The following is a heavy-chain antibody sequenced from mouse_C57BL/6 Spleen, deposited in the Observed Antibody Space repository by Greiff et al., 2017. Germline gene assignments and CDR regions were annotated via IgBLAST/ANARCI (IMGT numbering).Heavy chain of an antibody. Sequence: VQLQQPGAELVKPGASVKLSCKASGYTFTSYWMQWVKQRPGQGLEWIGEIDPSDSYTNYNQKFKGKATLTVDTSSSTAYMQLSSLTSEDSAVYYCARSGYYGSRFAYWGQGTLVTVSA. CDR2: IDPSDSYT. CDR3: ARSGYYGSRFAY. J-gene: IGHJ3*01. D-gene: IGHD1-1*01. CDR1: GYTFTSYW. V-gene: IGHV1-50*01.